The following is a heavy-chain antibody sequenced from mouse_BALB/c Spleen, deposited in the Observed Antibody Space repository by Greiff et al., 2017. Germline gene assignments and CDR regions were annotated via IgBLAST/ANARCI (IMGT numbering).Heavy chain of an antibody. Sequence: DVQLVESGGGLVQPGGSRKLSCAASGFTFSSFGMHWVRQAPEKGLEWVAYISSGSSTIYYADTVKGRFTISRDNPKNTLFLQMTSLRSEDTAMYYCARDGKGVAYWGQGTLVTVSA. V-gene: IGHV5-17*02. J-gene: IGHJ3*01. D-gene: IGHD2-1*01. CDR1: GFTFSSFG. CDR2: ISSGSSTI. CDR3: ARDGKGVAY.